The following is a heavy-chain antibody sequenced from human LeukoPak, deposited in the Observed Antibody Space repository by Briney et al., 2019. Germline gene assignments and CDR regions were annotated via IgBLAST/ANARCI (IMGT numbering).Heavy chain of an antibody. CDR2: IYYSGST. J-gene: IGHJ6*02. CDR1: GDSISSGDYY. Sequence: SQTLSLTCTVSGDSISSGDYYWSWIRQPPGKGLEWIGYIYYSGSTYYNPSLKSRVTISVDTSKNQFSLKLSSVTAADTAVYYCAREGRQPHYYYGMDVWGQGTTVTVSS. D-gene: IGHD2-2*01. V-gene: IGHV4-30-4*01. CDR3: AREGRQPHYYYGMDV.